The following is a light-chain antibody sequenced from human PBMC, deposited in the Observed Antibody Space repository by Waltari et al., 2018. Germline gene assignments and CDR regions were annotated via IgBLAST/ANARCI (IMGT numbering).Light chain of an antibody. CDR1: IIGDET. Sequence: SYVLTQPPSVSVAPGKTARITCGGNIIGDETVHWYQQKPGQAPVGVIYYNSDRPQGSACRFTGADSGNTATLTIRRVEAGDEADYYCQVWDSTTDHRVFGTGTKVTVL. CDR2: YNS. J-gene: IGLJ1*01. CDR3: QVWDSTTDHRV. V-gene: IGLV3-21*04.